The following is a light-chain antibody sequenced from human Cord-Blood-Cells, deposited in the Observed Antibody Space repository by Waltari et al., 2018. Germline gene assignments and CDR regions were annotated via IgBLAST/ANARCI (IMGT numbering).Light chain of an antibody. CDR1: PSVLYSSNNKNY. J-gene: IGKJ3*01. CDR2: WAS. V-gene: IGKV4-1*01. Sequence: DIVMTQSPDSLAVSLGESATIHCKSSPSVLYSSNNKNYLAWYQQKPGQPPKLLIYWASTRESGVPDRFSGSGSGTDFTLTISSLQAEDVAVYYCQQYYSTPLTFGPGTKVDIK. CDR3: QQYYSTPLT.